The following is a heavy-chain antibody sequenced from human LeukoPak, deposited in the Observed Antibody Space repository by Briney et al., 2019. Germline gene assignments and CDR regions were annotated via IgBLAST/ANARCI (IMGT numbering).Heavy chain of an antibody. CDR3: ARFAYCGGHCWYYFDY. J-gene: IGHJ4*02. CDR2: IYSSGST. CDR1: GGSISSYY. D-gene: IGHD2-21*02. V-gene: IGHV4-59*01. Sequence: TSETLSLTCTVSGGSISSYYWSWIRQPPGKGLEWIGYIYSSGSTNYNPSLKSRITISVDTSKNQFSLKLSSATAADTAVYYCARFAYCGGHCWYYFDYWGQGSLVTVSS.